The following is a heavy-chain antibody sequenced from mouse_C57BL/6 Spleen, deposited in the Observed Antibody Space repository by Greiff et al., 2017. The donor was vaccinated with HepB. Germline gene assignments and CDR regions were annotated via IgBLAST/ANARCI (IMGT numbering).Heavy chain of an antibody. V-gene: IGHV1-84*01. CDR3: ARERTIYYGYPGAMDY. Sequence: QVQLKESGPELVKPGASVKISCKASGYTFTDYYINWVKQRPGQGLEWIGWIYPGSGNTKYNEKFKGKATLTVDTSSSTAYMQLSSLTSEDSAVYFCARERTIYYGYPGAMDYWGQGTSVTVSS. CDR2: IYPGSGNT. J-gene: IGHJ4*01. D-gene: IGHD2-2*01. CDR1: GYTFTDYY.